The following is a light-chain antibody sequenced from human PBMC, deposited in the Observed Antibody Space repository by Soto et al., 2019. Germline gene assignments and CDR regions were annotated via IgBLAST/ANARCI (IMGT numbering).Light chain of an antibody. CDR1: QNISKF. CDR3: QQTYRRPGT. J-gene: IGKJ1*01. Sequence: DIQMTQSPSFLSASVGDRVTVTCRPSQNISKFLNWYQEKPGKPPKILIYVTSNLENGVPSRFKGSGSVTDFALTINGLQPEDFATYYCQQTYRRPGTFGQGTRV. CDR2: VTS. V-gene: IGKV1-39*01.